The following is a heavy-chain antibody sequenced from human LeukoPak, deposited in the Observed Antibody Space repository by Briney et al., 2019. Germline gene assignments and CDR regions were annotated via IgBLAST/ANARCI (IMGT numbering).Heavy chain of an antibody. J-gene: IGHJ4*02. Sequence: ASVKVSCKASGYTFTGYYMHWVRQAPGQGLEWMGWINPNSGGTNYAQKFQGRVTMTRDTSISTAYMELSRLRSDDTAVYYCAREVYYYDSSGYHPYFGYWGQGTLVTVSS. CDR3: AREVYYYDSSGYHPYFGY. D-gene: IGHD3-22*01. CDR2: INPNSGGT. CDR1: GYTFTGYY. V-gene: IGHV1-2*02.